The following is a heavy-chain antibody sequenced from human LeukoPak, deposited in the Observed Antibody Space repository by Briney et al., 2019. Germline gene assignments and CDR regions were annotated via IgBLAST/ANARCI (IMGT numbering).Heavy chain of an antibody. V-gene: IGHV3-48*03. CDR3: AKAEGYCSSTSCYAVDY. CDR2: IATDSTI. CDR1: GFILSSSE. Sequence: PGGSLRLSCAASGFILSSSEMNWVRQAPGKGLEWVSLIATDSTIYYADSVKGRFTLSRDNAKNSLYLQMNSLRAEDTAVYYCAKAEGYCSSTSCYAVDYWGQRTLVTVSS. D-gene: IGHD2-2*01. J-gene: IGHJ4*02.